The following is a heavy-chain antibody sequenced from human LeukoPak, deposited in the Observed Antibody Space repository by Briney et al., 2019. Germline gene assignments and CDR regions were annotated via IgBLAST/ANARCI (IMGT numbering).Heavy chain of an antibody. CDR2: IGGSNGIT. Sequence: GGSLRLSCAASRFTFNSYAMSWVRQAPGKGLEWVSVIGGSNGITFYVGSVKGRFTIFRDNSKDTLYLQMNSLRAEDTAVYYCARNENSGWGYFDYWGQGTLVTVSS. D-gene: IGHD5-12*01. V-gene: IGHV3-23*01. CDR1: RFTFNSYA. CDR3: ARNENSGWGYFDY. J-gene: IGHJ4*02.